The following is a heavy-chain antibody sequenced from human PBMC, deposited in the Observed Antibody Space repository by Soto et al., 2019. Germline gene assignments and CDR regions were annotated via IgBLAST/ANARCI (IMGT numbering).Heavy chain of an antibody. J-gene: IGHJ6*03. D-gene: IGHD3-10*01. CDR2: TRNKANSYTT. CDR1: GFTFSDHY. V-gene: IGHV3-72*01. CDR3: ARELRGPSYYYYYYMDV. Sequence: EVQLVESGGGLVQPGGSLRLSCAASGFTFSDHYMDWVRQAPGKGLEWVGRTRNKANSYTTEYAASVKGRFTISRDDSKNSLYLQMNSLKTEDTAVYYCARELRGPSYYYYYYMDVWGKGTTVTVSS.